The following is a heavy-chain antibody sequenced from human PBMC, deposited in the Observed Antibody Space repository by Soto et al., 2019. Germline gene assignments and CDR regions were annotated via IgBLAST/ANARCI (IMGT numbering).Heavy chain of an antibody. CDR2: VFNSGST. Sequence: SLTCTVSGDSIRTYFWTWIRQPPGKGLEWIGYVFNSGSTNSNPSLTSRVTILLDTSRNQISLTLSSVTAADTAVYYCARARSGYNIDALHIWGQGTMVTL. V-gene: IGHV4-59*01. CDR3: ARARSGYNIDALHI. CDR1: GDSIRTYF. J-gene: IGHJ3*02. D-gene: IGHD5-12*01.